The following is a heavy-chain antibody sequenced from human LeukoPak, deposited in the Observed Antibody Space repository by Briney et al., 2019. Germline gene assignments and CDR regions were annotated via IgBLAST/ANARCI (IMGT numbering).Heavy chain of an antibody. CDR2: INHSGST. CDR3: ARVAVGYFDL. Sequence: PSETLSLTCTVSGGSISGYYWSWIRQPPGKGLEWIGEINHSGSTNYNPSLKSRVTISVDTSKNQFSLKLSSVTAADTAVYYCARVAVGYFDLWGRGTLVTVSS. D-gene: IGHD2-15*01. CDR1: GGSISGYY. V-gene: IGHV4-34*01. J-gene: IGHJ2*01.